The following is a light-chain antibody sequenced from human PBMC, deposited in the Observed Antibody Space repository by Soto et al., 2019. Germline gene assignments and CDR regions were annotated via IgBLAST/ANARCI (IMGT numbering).Light chain of an antibody. CDR1: SNDIGGYNY. CDR2: DVT. Sequence: QSVLTQAASVSGSPGQSISIPCTGTSNDIGGYNYVSWYQQFPGKAPKLIIYDVTNRPSGVSFRLSGSKSGNTASLTISGLQAEDEAGYNCSSYSRTSIRRLFGARTKVTVL. CDR3: SSYSRTSIRRL. J-gene: IGLJ1*01. V-gene: IGLV2-14*03.